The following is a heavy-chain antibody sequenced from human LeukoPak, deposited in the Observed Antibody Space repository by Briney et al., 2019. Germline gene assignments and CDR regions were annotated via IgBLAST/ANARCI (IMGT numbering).Heavy chain of an antibody. Sequence: GGSLKLSCAASGFTFSGSTGHWVRQASGKGLDWVGHIRTKANNYATAYAASVKGRFTISRDDSKNTAYLQMNSLKIEDTAVYYCSRHEALPGDYWGQGTLVTVSS. V-gene: IGHV3-73*01. CDR3: SRHEALPGDY. J-gene: IGHJ4*02. D-gene: IGHD2-21*02. CDR1: GFTFSGST. CDR2: IRTKANNYAT.